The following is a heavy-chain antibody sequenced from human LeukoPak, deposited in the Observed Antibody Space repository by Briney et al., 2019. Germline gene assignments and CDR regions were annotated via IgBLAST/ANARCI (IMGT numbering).Heavy chain of an antibody. D-gene: IGHD6-13*01. CDR1: GYSFTSYW. CDR2: IYPGDSDT. Sequence: GESLKISCKGSGYSFTSYWIGWVRQMPGKCLEWMGIIYPGDSDTRYSPSFQGQATISADKSLSTAYLQWSSLKASDTAMYYCARGSSSWSYYYYYMDVWGKGTTVTVSS. V-gene: IGHV5-51*01. CDR3: ARGSSSWSYYYYYMDV. J-gene: IGHJ6*03.